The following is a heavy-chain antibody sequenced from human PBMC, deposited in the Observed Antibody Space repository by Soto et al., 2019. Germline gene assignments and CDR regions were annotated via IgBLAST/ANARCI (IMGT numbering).Heavy chain of an antibody. CDR1: GYTFTSYD. Sequence: ASLKVSCKASGYTFTSYDINWVRQATGQGLEWMGWMNPNSGNTGYAQKFQGRVTMTRNTSISTAYMELSSLRSEDTAVYYCARGSNYVINYYYYYMDVWGKGTTVTVSS. CDR3: ARGSNYVINYYYYYMDV. V-gene: IGHV1-8*01. J-gene: IGHJ6*03. D-gene: IGHD4-4*01. CDR2: MNPNSGNT.